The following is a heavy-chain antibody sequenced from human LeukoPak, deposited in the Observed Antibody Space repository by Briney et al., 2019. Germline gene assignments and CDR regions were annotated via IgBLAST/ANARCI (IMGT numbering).Heavy chain of an antibody. Sequence: GGSLRLSCAASGFTFSSYAMDWVRQAPGKGLEWVAVIWYDGSNKYYADSVKGRFTISRDNSKNTLYLQMNSLRAEDTAVYYCAREDDYGDYVNYYYGMDVWGQGTTVTVSS. CDR3: AREDDYGDYVNYYYGMDV. D-gene: IGHD4-17*01. J-gene: IGHJ6*02. CDR2: IWYDGSNK. V-gene: IGHV3-33*08. CDR1: GFTFSSYA.